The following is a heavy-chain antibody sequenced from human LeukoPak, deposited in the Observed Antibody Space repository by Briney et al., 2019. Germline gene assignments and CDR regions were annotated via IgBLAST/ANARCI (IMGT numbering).Heavy chain of an antibody. D-gene: IGHD3-10*01. J-gene: IGHJ4*02. CDR1: GFTFSSYG. CDR3: AKAQYYYGSGRSYYFDY. CDR2: ISYNGSNK. Sequence: GRSLRLSRAASGFTFSSYGMHWVRQAPGKGLEWVAVISYNGSNKYYADSVKGRFTISRDNSKNTLYLQMNSLRAEDTAVYYCAKAQYYYGSGRSYYFDYWGQGTLVTVSS. V-gene: IGHV3-30*18.